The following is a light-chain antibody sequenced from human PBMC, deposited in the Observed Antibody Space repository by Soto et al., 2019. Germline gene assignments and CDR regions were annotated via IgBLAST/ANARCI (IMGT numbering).Light chain of an antibody. CDR3: SPSTSDNRDYV. CDR1: SSDVGAYTS. J-gene: IGLJ1*01. CDR2: EVS. V-gene: IGLV2-14*01. Sequence: QSALTQPASVSGSPGQSITISCTGTSSDVGAYTSVSWYQQHPGKAPKLIIYEVSNRPPGVSTRFSGSKSASTASLTISGLQAEDEAHYYCSPSTSDNRDYVFGTGTKV.